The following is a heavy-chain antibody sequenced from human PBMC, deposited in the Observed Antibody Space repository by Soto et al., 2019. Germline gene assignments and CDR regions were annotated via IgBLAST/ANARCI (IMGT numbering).Heavy chain of an antibody. CDR1: GDSFTSYW. CDR2: IYPGDSDA. CDR3: ARLGSGYYAYYYYGMDV. Sequence: GEPLKISYKGSGDSFTSYWICWVRQMPWKGLEWMGIIYPGDSDARYSPSFQGQVTISADKSISTAYLQWSSLKASDTAMYYCARLGSGYYAYYYYGMDVWGQGTTVTVSS. J-gene: IGHJ6*02. V-gene: IGHV5-51*01. D-gene: IGHD3-3*01.